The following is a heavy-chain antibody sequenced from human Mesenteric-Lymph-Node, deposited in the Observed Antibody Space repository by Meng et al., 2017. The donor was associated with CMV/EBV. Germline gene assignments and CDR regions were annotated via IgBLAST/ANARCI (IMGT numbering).Heavy chain of an antibody. D-gene: IGHD2-2*01. V-gene: IGHV3-13*01. CDR3: ARASQVLFAFDI. Sequence: GESLKISCAASGFTFSSYDMHWVRQATGKGLEWVSAIGTAGDTYYPGSVKGRFTISREDAKNSLYLQMNSLRAGDTAVYYCARASQVLFAFDIWGQGTMVTVSS. CDR2: IGTAGDT. CDR1: GFTFSSYD. J-gene: IGHJ3*02.